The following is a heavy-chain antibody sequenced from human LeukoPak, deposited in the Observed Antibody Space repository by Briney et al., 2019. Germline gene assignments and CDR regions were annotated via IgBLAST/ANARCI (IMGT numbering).Heavy chain of an antibody. CDR2: ISNDGSNK. J-gene: IGHJ6*02. V-gene: IGHV3-30*04. CDR1: GFTFSSYA. CDR3: ARDLPQAYGMDV. Sequence: GRSLRLSCAASGFTFSSYAMHWVRQAPGKGLEWVAVISNDGSNKYYADSVKGRFTISRDNSKNTLYLQMNSLRAEDTAVYYCARDLPQAYGMDVWGQGTTVTVSS.